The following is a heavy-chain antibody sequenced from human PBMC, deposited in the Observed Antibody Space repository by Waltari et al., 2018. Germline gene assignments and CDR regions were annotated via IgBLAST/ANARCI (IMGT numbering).Heavy chain of an antibody. CDR1: GGTFSSYT. D-gene: IGHD4-17*01. J-gene: IGHJ4*02. CDR3: ARVGSDDYSGGY. CDR2: IIPILGIA. Sequence: QVQLVQSGAEVKKPGSSVKVSCKASGGTFSSYTISWVRQAPGQGLEWMGRIIPILGIANYAKKFQGIVTITADKSTSTAYMELSSLRSEDTAVYYCARVGSDDYSGGYWGQGTLVTVSS. V-gene: IGHV1-69*02.